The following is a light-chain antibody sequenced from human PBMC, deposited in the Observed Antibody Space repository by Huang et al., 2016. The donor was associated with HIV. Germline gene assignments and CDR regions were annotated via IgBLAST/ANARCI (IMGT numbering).Light chain of an antibody. Sequence: EIVMTQSPATLSVSPGERATLSGRASQSVSSNLAWYQQKPGQAPRILIYGASTRATGIPARFSGSGSGTEFTLTISSLQSEDFAVYYCQQYNNWPRTFGQGTKVEIK. CDR1: QSVSSN. V-gene: IGKV3-15*01. CDR2: GAS. J-gene: IGKJ1*01. CDR3: QQYNNWPRT.